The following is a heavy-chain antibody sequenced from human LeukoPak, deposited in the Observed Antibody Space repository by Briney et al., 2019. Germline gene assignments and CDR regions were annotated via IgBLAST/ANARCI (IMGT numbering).Heavy chain of an antibody. D-gene: IGHD4-17*01. CDR2: ISSSSSYI. CDR3: ASQSRGDYNHWYFDL. CDR1: GFTFSSYS. Sequence: GGSLRLSCAASGFTFSSYSMNWVRQAPAKGLEWVSSISSSSSYIYYADSVKGRFTISRDNAKNSLYLQMNSLRAEDTAVYYCASQSRGDYNHWYFDLWGRGTLVTVSS. J-gene: IGHJ2*01. V-gene: IGHV3-21*01.